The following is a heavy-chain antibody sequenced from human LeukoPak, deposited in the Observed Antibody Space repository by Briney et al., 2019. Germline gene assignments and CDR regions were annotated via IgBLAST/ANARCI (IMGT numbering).Heavy chain of an antibody. J-gene: IGHJ4*02. CDR2: ISYDGSNK. D-gene: IGHD2-21*02. CDR1: GFTFSSYG. V-gene: IGHV3-30*18. CDR3: AKDLTYCGGDCRDY. Sequence: RRSLRLSCAASGFTFSSYGMHWVRQAPSPGRGWVAVISYDGSNKYYGNSVKGRFTISRDNSKNTLYLQMNSLRAEDTAVYYCAKDLTYCGGDCRDYWGQGTLVTVSS.